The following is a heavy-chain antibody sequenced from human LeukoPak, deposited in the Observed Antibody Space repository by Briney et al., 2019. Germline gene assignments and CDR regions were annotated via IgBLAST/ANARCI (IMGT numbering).Heavy chain of an antibody. CDR1: GYTFTSCD. Sequence: ASVKVSCEASGYTFTSCDINWVRQATGQGLEWMGWMNPNSGNTGYAQKFQGRVTMTRNTSIGTAYMELSSLRSEDTAVYYCARSYSSSSGVGDYWGQGTLVTVSS. J-gene: IGHJ4*02. D-gene: IGHD6-6*01. CDR3: ARSYSSSSGVGDY. V-gene: IGHV1-8*01. CDR2: MNPNSGNT.